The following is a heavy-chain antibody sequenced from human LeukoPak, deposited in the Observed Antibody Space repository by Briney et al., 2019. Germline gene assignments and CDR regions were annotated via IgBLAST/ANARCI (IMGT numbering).Heavy chain of an antibody. CDR2: IWYDGSNK. CDR3: ARDLPEWSNWFDP. J-gene: IGHJ5*02. Sequence: PGGSLRLSCAASGFTFSSYGMHWVRQAPGKGLEWVAVIWYDGSNKYYADSVKGRFTISRDNSKNTLHLQMNSLRAEDTAVYYCARDLPEWSNWFDPWGQGTLVTVSS. CDR1: GFTFSSYG. D-gene: IGHD3-3*01. V-gene: IGHV3-33*01.